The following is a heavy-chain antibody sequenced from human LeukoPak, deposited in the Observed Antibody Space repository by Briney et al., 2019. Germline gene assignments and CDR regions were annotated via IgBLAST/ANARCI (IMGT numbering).Heavy chain of an antibody. CDR3: AKRPVAARCFDY. Sequence: ASVKVSCKASGYTFTGYYMHWVRQAPGQGLEWMGWINPNSGGTNYAQKFQGRVTMTRDTSISTAYMELSRLRSDDTAVYYCAKRPVAARCFDYWGQGTLVTVSS. CDR2: INPNSGGT. J-gene: IGHJ4*02. D-gene: IGHD6-6*01. V-gene: IGHV1-2*02. CDR1: GYTFTGYY.